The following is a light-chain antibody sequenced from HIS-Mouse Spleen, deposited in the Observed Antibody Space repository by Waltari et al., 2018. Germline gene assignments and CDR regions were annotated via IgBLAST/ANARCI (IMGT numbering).Light chain of an antibody. CDR1: SSDLGGCNY. Sequence: QSALTQPASVSGSPGQSITIPCPGTSSDLGGCNYVPWHQQHPGKAPKLMIYDVSNPPSGVSNRFSGSKSGNTASLTISGLQAEDEADYYCSSYTSSSTYVFGTGTKVTVL. CDR2: DVS. CDR3: SSYTSSSTYV. J-gene: IGLJ1*01. V-gene: IGLV2-14*03.